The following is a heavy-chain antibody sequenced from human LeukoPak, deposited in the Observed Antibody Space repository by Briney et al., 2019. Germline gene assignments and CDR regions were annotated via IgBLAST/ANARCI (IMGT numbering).Heavy chain of an antibody. CDR3: AKVEIGSSTSPGPFDY. J-gene: IGHJ4*02. V-gene: IGHV3-30-3*01. D-gene: IGHD2-2*01. Sequence: GGSLRLSCAASGFTFSSYAMHWVRQAPGKGLEWVAVISYDGSNKYYADSVKGRFTISRDNSKNTLYLQMNSLRAEDTAVYYCAKVEIGSSTSPGPFDYWGQGTLVTVSS. CDR1: GFTFSSYA. CDR2: ISYDGSNK.